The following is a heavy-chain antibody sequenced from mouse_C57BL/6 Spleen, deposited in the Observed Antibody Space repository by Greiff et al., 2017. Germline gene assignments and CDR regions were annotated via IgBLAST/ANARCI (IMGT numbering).Heavy chain of an antibody. CDR3: AKRRNGDYAMDY. CDR1: GFSLTSHG. V-gene: IGHV2-5*01. CDR2: IWRGGST. Sequence: VQLVESGPGLVQPSQSLSITCTVSGFSLTSHGVHWVRQSPGKGLEWLGVIWRGGSTDYNAAFMSRLSITKDNSKSQVFFKMNSLQADDTAIYDCAKRRNGDYAMDYWGQGTSVTVSS. J-gene: IGHJ4*01.